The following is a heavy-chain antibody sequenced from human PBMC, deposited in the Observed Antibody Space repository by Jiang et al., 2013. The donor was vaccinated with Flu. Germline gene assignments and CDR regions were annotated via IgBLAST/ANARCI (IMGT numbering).Heavy chain of an antibody. Sequence: SQTLSLTCAISGDSVSSNSATWNWIRQSPSRGLEWLGRTYYRSKWYNDYVVNRMTISPDTSKNQFSLQLNSVTPEDTAVYYCARSSSGSYRVFDYWGQGILVTVSS. CDR3: ARSSSGSYRVFDY. CDR1: GDSVSSNSAT. D-gene: IGHD1-26*01. CDR2: TYYRSKWYN. J-gene: IGHJ4*02. V-gene: IGHV6-1*01.